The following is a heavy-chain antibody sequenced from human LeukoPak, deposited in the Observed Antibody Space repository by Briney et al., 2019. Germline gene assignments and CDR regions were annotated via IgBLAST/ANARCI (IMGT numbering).Heavy chain of an antibody. J-gene: IGHJ4*02. CDR1: GGSISSGGYY. CDR2: IYYSGST. V-gene: IGHV4-31*03. CDR3: ARAVYDYIWGSYRFDY. D-gene: IGHD3-16*02. Sequence: SETLSLTCTVSGGSISSGGYYWSWIRQHPGKGLEWIGFIYYSGSTYYNPSLKSRVTFSVDTSKNQFSLKLSSVNAADTAVYYCARAVYDYIWGSYRFDYWGQGALVTVSS.